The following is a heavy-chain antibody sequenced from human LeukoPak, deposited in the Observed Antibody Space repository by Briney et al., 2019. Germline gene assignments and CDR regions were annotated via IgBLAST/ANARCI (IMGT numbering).Heavy chain of an antibody. CDR1: GFTFSSYS. J-gene: IGHJ4*02. V-gene: IGHV3-21*01. CDR3: ARDRSPLIDY. Sequence: GGSLRLSCAASGFTFSSYSMYWVRQAPGKGLEWVSSISSSSSYIYYADSVKGRFTISRDNAKNSLYLQMNSLRAEDTAVYYCARDRSPLIDYWGQGTLVTVSS. CDR2: ISSSSSYI.